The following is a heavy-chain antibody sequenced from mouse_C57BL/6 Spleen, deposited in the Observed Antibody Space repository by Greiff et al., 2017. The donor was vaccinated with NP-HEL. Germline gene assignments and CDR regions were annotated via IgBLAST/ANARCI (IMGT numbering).Heavy chain of an antibody. D-gene: IGHD1-1*01. CDR2: INPSNGGT. V-gene: IGHV1-53*01. CDR3: AREELRGYWYFDV. CDR1: GYTFTSYW. J-gene: IGHJ1*03. Sequence: VQLQQSGTELVKPGASVKLSCKASGYTFTSYWMHWVKQRPGQGLEWIGNINPSNGGTNYNEKFKSKATLTVDKSSSTAYMQLSSLTSEDSAVYYCAREELRGYWYFDVWGTGTTVTVSS.